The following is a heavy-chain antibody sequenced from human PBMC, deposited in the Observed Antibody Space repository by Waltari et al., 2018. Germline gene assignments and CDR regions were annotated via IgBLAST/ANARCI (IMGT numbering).Heavy chain of an antibody. Sequence: QLQLQESGPGLLKPSGTLSLTCTVSDDSISSGDYYWGWIRQSPGKGPEWIGSVYYSGSTSYNTSLKRRVTISVDTSKKQFSLKLSSVTAADTAVYYCARSLHIFRAAAGMFDYWGQGTLVTVSS. V-gene: IGHV4-39*01. D-gene: IGHD6-13*01. J-gene: IGHJ4*02. CDR2: VYYSGST. CDR1: DDSISSGDYY. CDR3: ARSLHIFRAAAGMFDY.